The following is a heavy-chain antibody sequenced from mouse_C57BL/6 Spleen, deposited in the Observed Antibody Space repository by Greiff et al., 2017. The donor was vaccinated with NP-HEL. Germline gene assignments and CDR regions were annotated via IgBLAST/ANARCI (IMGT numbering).Heavy chain of an antibody. D-gene: IGHD1-1*01. CDR3: ARHSRSSYGYFDV. CDR1: GFTFSSYG. Sequence: EVKLVESGGDLVKPGGSLKLSCAASGFTFSSYGMSWVRQTPDKRLEWVATISSGGSYTYYPDSVKGRFTISRDNAKNTLYLQMSSLKSEDTAMYYCARHSRSSYGYFDVWGTGTTGTVSS. J-gene: IGHJ1*03. CDR2: ISSGGSYT. V-gene: IGHV5-6*01.